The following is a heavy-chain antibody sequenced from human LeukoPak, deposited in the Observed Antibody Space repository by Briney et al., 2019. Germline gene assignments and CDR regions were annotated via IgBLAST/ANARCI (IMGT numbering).Heavy chain of an antibody. V-gene: IGHV4-34*01. Sequence: SETLSLTCAVYGGSFSGYYWSWIRQPPGKGLEWIGEINHSGSTNYNPSLKSRVTISVDTSKNQFSLKLSSVTAADTAVYYCARGGAAAGSEGYYYYMDVWGKGTTVTVSS. CDR3: ARGGAAAGSEGYYYYMDV. D-gene: IGHD6-13*01. CDR2: INHSGST. J-gene: IGHJ6*03. CDR1: GGSFSGYY.